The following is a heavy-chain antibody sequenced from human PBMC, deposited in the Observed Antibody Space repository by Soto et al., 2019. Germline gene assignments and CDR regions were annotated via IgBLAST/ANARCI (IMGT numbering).Heavy chain of an antibody. CDR1: GFTFSSYS. CDR2: ISSSSSTI. J-gene: IGHJ6*03. V-gene: IGHV3-48*01. CDR3: ARDRTYYYYYMDV. Sequence: EVQLVESGGGLVQPGGSLRLSCAASGFTFSSYSMNWVRKAPGKGLEWVSYISSSSSTIYYADSVKGRFTISRDNAKNSLYLQMNSLRAEDTAVYYCARDRTYYYYYMDVWGKGTTVTVSS.